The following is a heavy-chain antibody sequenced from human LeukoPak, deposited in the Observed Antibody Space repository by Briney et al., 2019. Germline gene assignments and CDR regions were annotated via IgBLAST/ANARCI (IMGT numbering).Heavy chain of an antibody. D-gene: IGHD4-11*01. CDR3: ARGRVSSSTRYSTYYYYFYMDV. V-gene: IGHV4-59*01. J-gene: IGHJ6*03. CDR1: DDSITMYY. Sequence: SETLSLTCSVSDDSITMYYWTWIRQPPGKGLEWIGYVDHTGSTNFNPSLNGRVSISRDTSKNLFSLRLRSVTAADTAVYFCARGRVSSSTRYSTYYYYFYMDVWGKGTTVTVSS. CDR2: VDHTGST.